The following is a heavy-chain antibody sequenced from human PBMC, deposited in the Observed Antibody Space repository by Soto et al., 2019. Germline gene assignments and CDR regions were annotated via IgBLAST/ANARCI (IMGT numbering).Heavy chain of an antibody. CDR2: IYHRGST. CDR1: RSIVRSGAYY. Sequence: WETLSLPCSVSRSIVRSGAYYWNWIRQPPGKGLEWIGHIYHRGSTNYNPSLKSRLTMSVDTPTNQFSVRLGSVTAADTAVYYWAREPYSTSRECYYWGPGTLVTVAS. D-gene: IGHD6-6*01. J-gene: IGHJ4*02. CDR3: AREPYSTSRECYY. V-gene: IGHV4-61*08.